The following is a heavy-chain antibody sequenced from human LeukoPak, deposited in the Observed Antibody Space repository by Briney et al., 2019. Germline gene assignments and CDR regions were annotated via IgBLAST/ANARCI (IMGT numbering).Heavy chain of an antibody. V-gene: IGHV4-39*01. CDR1: GGSISSSSYY. CDR3: ARHDAIRPNWFDS. CDR2: IYYSGST. Sequence: KPSETLSLTCTVSGGSISSSSYYWAWIRQPPGKGLEWIGSIYYSGSTCYNPSLKSRVTISVDTSKNQFSLKLSSVTAADTAVYYCARHDAIRPNWFDSWGQGTLVTVSS. J-gene: IGHJ5*01.